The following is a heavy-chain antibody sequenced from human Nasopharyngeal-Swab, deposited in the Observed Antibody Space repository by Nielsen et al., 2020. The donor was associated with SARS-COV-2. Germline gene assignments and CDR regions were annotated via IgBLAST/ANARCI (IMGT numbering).Heavy chain of an antibody. CDR2: ISSSSSYI. Sequence: GGSLRLSCAASAFTFSSYSMNWVRQAPGKGLEWVSSISSSSSYIYYADSVKGRFTISRDNAKNSLYLQMNSLRAEDTAVYYCARDHLMTVTIPYYYYGMDVWGQGTTVTVSS. V-gene: IGHV3-21*01. CDR3: ARDHLMTVTIPYYYYGMDV. J-gene: IGHJ6*02. CDR1: AFTFSSYS. D-gene: IGHD4-11*01.